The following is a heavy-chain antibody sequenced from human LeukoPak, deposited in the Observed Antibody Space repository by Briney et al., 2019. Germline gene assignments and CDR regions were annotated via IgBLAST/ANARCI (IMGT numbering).Heavy chain of an antibody. V-gene: IGHV3-53*01. Sequence: PGGSLRLSCAASGFSVSSNYISWVRQAPGKGLEWVSIIYSGGSTYYADSVKGRFTISRDNSKNTVYLQMNSLRAEDTAVYYCARPGIAVAGGVDYWGQGTLVTVSS. CDR3: ARPGIAVAGGVDY. CDR2: IYSGGST. J-gene: IGHJ4*02. CDR1: GFSVSSNY. D-gene: IGHD6-19*01.